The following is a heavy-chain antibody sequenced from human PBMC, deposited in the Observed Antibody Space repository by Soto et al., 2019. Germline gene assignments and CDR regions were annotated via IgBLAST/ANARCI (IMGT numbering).Heavy chain of an antibody. J-gene: IGHJ4*02. Sequence: QVQLQESGPGLVKPSETLSLTCTVSGGSISSYYWSWIRQPPGKGLEWIGYFYYSGSTNYNPSLPRXVXIXLDTSKNQFSLKLTSVSAADTAVYYCARARGAYIDYWGQGTLVTVSS. CDR3: ARARGAYIDY. V-gene: IGHV4-59*01. CDR1: GGSISSYY. CDR2: FYYSGST.